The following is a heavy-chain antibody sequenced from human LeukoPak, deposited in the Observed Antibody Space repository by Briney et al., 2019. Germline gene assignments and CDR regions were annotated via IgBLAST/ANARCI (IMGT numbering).Heavy chain of an antibody. D-gene: IGHD2-15*01. V-gene: IGHV4-34*01. J-gene: IGHJ4*02. CDR2: INHSGST. Sequence: SETLSLTCAVYGGSLSGYYWSWIRQPPGEGLEWIGEINHSGSTNYNPSLKSRVTISVDTSKNQFSLKLSSVTVADTAVYYCARGVARAVAALDYWGQGTLVTVSS. CDR3: ARGVARAVAALDY. CDR1: GGSLSGYY.